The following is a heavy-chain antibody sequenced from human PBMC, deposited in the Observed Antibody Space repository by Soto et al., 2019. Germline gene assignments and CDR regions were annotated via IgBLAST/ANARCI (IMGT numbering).Heavy chain of an antibody. CDR3: ARGWISGYPDDYYYYGMDV. J-gene: IGHJ6*02. CDR2: IYYSGST. V-gene: IGHV4-61*08. CDR1: GGSISSGGYY. Sequence: PSETLSLTCTVSGGSISSGGYYWSWIRQPPGKGLEWIGYIYYSGSTNYNPSLKSRVTISVDTSKNQFSLKLSSVTAADTAVYYCARGWISGYPDDYYYYGMDVWGQGTTVTSP. D-gene: IGHD3-22*01.